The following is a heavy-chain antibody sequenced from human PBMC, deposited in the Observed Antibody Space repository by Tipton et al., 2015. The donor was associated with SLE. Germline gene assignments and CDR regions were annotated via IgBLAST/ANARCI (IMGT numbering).Heavy chain of an antibody. CDR1: GGSISSGGYY. CDR2: INHSGST. CDR3: ASGYSSSSAQL. D-gene: IGHD6-13*01. Sequence: TLSLTCTVSGGSISSGGYYWSWIRQPPGKGLEWIGEINHSGSTNYNPSLKSRVTISVDTSKNQFSLKLSSVTAADTAVYYCASGYSSSSAQLWGQGTLVTVSS. V-gene: IGHV4-31*03. J-gene: IGHJ1*01.